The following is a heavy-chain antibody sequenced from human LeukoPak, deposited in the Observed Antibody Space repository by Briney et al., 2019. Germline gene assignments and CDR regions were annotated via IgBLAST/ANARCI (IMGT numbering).Heavy chain of an antibody. CDR3: ARSMRDGYTGKDY. J-gene: IGHJ4*02. Sequence: GESLKISCQVSGYSFSNYWIGWVRQMPGKGLEWMGIIYPGDSDTRYSPSFQGQVTISADKSISTAYLQWSSLKASDTAMYYCARSMRDGYTGKDYWGQGTLVTVSS. CDR2: IYPGDSDT. V-gene: IGHV5-51*01. D-gene: IGHD5-24*01. CDR1: GYSFSNYW.